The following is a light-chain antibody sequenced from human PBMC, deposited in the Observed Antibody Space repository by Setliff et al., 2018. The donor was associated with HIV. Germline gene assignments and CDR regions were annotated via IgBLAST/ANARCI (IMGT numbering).Light chain of an antibody. CDR1: SSDVRGYNY. CDR3: SSYTSSSTFGV. V-gene: IGLV2-14*01. CDR2: DVS. J-gene: IGLJ1*01. Sequence: SVLTQPASVSGSPGKSITISCTGTSSDVRGYNYVSWYQQHPGKAPKLMIYDVSKRPSGVSNRFSGSKSGNTASLTISGLQAEDDADYSCSSYTSSSTFGVFGTGTNVTVL.